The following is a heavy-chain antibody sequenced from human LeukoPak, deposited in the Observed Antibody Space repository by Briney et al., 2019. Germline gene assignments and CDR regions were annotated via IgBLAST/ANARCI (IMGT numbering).Heavy chain of an antibody. CDR3: ARFIGGRGFDY. D-gene: IGHD3-10*01. Sequence: GESLKSSCKGSGYSFTSYWIGWVRQMPGKGLEWMGIIHPADSDTRYSPSVQGQVTISADTTAYLQWSSLKASDSAMYYCARFIGGRGFDYWGQGTLVTVSS. CDR1: GYSFTSYW. CDR2: IHPADSDT. J-gene: IGHJ4*02. V-gene: IGHV5-51*01.